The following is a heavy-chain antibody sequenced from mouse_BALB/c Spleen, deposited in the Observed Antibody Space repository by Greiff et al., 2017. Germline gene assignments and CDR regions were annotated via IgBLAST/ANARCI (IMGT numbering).Heavy chain of an antibody. J-gene: IGHJ3*01. CDR1: GDSITSGY. D-gene: IGHD2-10*02. CDR2: ISYSGST. Sequence: EVQLQQSGPSLVKPSQTLSLTCSVTGDSITSGYWNWIRKFPGNKLEYMGYISYSGSTYYNPSLKSRISITRDTSKNQFYLQLNSVTTEDTATYYCARGAKYGNYYWFAYWGQGTLVTVSA. CDR3: ARGAKYGNYYWFAY. V-gene: IGHV3-8*02.